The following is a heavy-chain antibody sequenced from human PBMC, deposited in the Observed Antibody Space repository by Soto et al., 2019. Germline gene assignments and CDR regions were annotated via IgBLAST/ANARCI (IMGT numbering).Heavy chain of an antibody. Sequence: QVQLQESGPGLVKPSETLSLTCTVSGGSINNYYWVWLRQPPGEGLEWIGHMYYSGDTDYNPSLKSRVAISVVTSKNRFSLRLTSVTAADTAVCYCARGDWNDYFYNGMDVWGQGTTVIVSS. CDR1: GGSINNYY. CDR2: MYYSGDT. D-gene: IGHD1-1*01. V-gene: IGHV4-59*01. CDR3: ARGDWNDYFYNGMDV. J-gene: IGHJ6*02.